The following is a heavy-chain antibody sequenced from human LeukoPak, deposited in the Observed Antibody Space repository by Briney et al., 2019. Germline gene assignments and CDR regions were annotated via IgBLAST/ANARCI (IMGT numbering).Heavy chain of an antibody. CDR1: GFIFSSYA. V-gene: IGHV3-23*01. CDR2: ISDSGGKT. CDR3: VARAEGFRHFDY. D-gene: IGHD3-10*01. J-gene: IGHJ4*02. Sequence: GGSLRLSCAASGFIFSSYAMSWVRQAPGKGLEWVSGISDSGGKTDSADSVKGRFTISRDNSKGKVYLQMNSLRAEDTAVYYCVARAEGFRHFDYWGQGTLVTVSS.